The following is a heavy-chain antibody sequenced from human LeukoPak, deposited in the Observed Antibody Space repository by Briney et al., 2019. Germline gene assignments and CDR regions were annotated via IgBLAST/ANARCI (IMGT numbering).Heavy chain of an antibody. J-gene: IGHJ5*02. V-gene: IGHV4-39*07. CDR1: GGSISSNSYY. Sequence: SETLSLTCAVSGGSISSNSYYWGWIRQPPGKGLEWIGSIYYSGSTYYNPSLKSRVTISVDTSKNQFSLKLSSVTAADTAVYYCARVVAAAGNNWFDPWGQGTLVTVSS. CDR3: ARVVAAAGNNWFDP. D-gene: IGHD6-13*01. CDR2: IYYSGST.